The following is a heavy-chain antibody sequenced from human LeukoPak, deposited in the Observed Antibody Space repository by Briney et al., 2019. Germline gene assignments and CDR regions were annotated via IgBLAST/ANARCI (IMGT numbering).Heavy chain of an antibody. J-gene: IGHJ4*02. CDR3: AKGSYYDSSGSFYFDY. V-gene: IGHV3-23*01. Sequence: GGSLRLSCAASGFTFSSYAMSWVRQAPGKGLEWVSGISGSGGNTYYADSVKGRFTISRDNSKNTLYVQVNSLGTEDTAAYYRAKGSYYDSSGSFYFDYWGQGTLVTVSS. CDR1: GFTFSSYA. D-gene: IGHD3-22*01. CDR2: ISGSGGNT.